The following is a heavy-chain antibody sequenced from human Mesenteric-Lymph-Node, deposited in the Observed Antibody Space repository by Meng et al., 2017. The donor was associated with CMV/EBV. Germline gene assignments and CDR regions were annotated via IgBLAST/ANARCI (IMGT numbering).Heavy chain of an antibody. D-gene: IGHD2-2*01. CDR1: GISFRGYS. CDR2: ISSRSTHE. J-gene: IGHJ6*02. CDR3: AKDCSSTSCYYVSWGGMDV. V-gene: IGHV3-21*01. Sequence: GGSLRLSCSPSGISFRGYSMNWVRQAPGKGLEWVSSISSRSTHEYYADSVKGRFTISRDNSKNTLYLQMNSLRAEDTAVYYCAKDCSSTSCYYVSWGGMDVWGQGTTVTVSS.